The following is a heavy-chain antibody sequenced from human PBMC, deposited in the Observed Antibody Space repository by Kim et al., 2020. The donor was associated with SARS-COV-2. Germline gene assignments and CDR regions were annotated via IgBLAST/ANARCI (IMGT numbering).Heavy chain of an antibody. J-gene: IGHJ5*02. V-gene: IGHV4-4*07. CDR2: IYTGGSSDN. Sequence: SETLSLTCTVSGGSLSYYFWTWIRQPAGKGLEWIGRIYTGGSSDNKLSLNPSLESRVTMSVDTSKNQFSLRLTSLTPADTAVYYCARVAPVAGYNWFDPWGQGILVTVSS. CDR3: ARVAPVAGYNWFDP. CDR1: GGSLSYYF. D-gene: IGHD1-20*01.